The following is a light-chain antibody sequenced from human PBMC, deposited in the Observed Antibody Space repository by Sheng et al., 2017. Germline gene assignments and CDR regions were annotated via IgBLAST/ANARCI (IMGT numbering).Light chain of an antibody. CDR3: QHRSSWPYT. CDR2: GDD. CDR1: QSVGGRY. V-gene: IGKV3D-20*02. Sequence: EIVLTQSPGTLSLSPGERATLSCRASQSVGGRYVAWYQQKPGQAPRLLVFGDDGRATGIPDRFSGSGSGTDFTLTISSLEPEDFAVYYCQHRSSWPYTFGQGTKLEIK. J-gene: IGKJ2*01.